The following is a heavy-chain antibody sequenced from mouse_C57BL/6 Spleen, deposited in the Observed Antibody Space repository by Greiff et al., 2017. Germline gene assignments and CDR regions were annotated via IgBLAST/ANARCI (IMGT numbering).Heavy chain of an antibody. Sequence: QVQLMQSGPGLVQPSQSLSITCTVSGFSLTSYGVHWVRQSPGKGLEWLGVIWSGGSTDYNAAFISRLCISKDNSKSPCFFKMNMLQADDTVIYYCARNFGVYDKGAGFAYWCQGTLVTDSA. V-gene: IGHV2-2*01. CDR3: ARNFGVYDKGAGFAY. CDR1: GFSLTSYG. CDR2: IWSGGST. D-gene: IGHD2-12*01. J-gene: IGHJ3*01.